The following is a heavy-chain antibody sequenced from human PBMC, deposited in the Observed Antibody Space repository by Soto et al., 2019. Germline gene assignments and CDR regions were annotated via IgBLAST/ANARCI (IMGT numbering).Heavy chain of an antibody. V-gene: IGHV3-48*03. Sequence: LRLSCAASGFTFSSYEMNWVRQAPGKGLEWVSYISSSGSTIYYADSVKGRFTISRDNAKNSLYLQMNSLRAEDTAVYYCAREVFITGTNPAAPASYFDYWGQGTLVTVSS. CDR3: AREVFITGTNPAAPASYFDY. D-gene: IGHD1-7*01. J-gene: IGHJ4*02. CDR2: ISSSGSTI. CDR1: GFTFSSYE.